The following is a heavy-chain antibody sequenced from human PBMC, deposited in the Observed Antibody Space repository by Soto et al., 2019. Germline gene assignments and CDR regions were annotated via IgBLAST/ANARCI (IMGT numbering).Heavy chain of an antibody. CDR1: WVTIGGYG. D-gene: IGHD3-10*01. J-gene: IGHJ6*02. V-gene: IGHV3-21*01. CDR2: ISSASSFI. CDR3: ARDHSGSSPYYYYGMDV. Sequence: AAAWVTIGGYGGRCVLQDPGKGLEWVSSISSASSFISYADSVKGRFTISRDNAKNSLYLQMNSLRVEDTAVYYCARDHSGSSPYYYYGMDVWGQGTTVTVSS.